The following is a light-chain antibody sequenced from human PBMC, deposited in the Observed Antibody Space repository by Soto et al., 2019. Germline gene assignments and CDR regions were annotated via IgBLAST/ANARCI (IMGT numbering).Light chain of an antibody. CDR2: AVS. V-gene: IGKV1-17*03. CDR1: QNVNAW. Sequence: DIQMTQSPSTLSASVGDRLTITCRASQNVNAWLAWFQQKPGKVPKRLIYAVSSLLSGVPSRFSGSGSGTEFTLTISSLQPEDFATYYCLQHHSYPLTFGQGTRLEIK. J-gene: IGKJ5*01. CDR3: LQHHSYPLT.